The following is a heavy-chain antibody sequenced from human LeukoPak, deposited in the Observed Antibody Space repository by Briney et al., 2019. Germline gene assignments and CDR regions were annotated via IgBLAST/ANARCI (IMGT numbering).Heavy chain of an antibody. J-gene: IGHJ4*02. D-gene: IGHD3-10*01. CDR1: GFTFGNYA. Sequence: GASLRLSCAASGFTFGNYAMSWVRQAPGKRLEWVSSISGSGGNTYYADSVKGRFTISRDNSKNTLDLQMNSLRVEDTAVYYCAKDRFGSGSTTDYWGQGTLVTVSS. CDR2: ISGSGGNT. CDR3: AKDRFGSGSTTDY. V-gene: IGHV3-23*01.